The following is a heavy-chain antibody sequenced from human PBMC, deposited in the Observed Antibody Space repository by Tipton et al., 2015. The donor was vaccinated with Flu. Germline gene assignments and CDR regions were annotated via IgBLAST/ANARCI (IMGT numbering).Heavy chain of an antibody. CDR3: ARGGLAPGHY. CDR1: GFVFSDYW. J-gene: IGHJ4*02. D-gene: IGHD2-21*01. V-gene: IGHV3-7*01. CDR2: IKQDGSLK. Sequence: SLRLSCAASGFVFSDYWMIWFRQAPGKGLEWVANIKQDGSLKYYVSSVRGRFTISRDNSRNSLYLQMNGLRADDTAVYFCARGGLAPGHYWGQGTPVSVSS.